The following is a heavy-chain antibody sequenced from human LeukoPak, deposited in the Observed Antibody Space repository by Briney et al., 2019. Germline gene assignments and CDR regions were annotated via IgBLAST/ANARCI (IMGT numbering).Heavy chain of an antibody. Sequence: EASVKVSCKASGYTITSYYMHWVRQAPGQGLEWMGIINPSGGSTSYAQKFQGRVIMTRDTSTSTVYMELSSLRSEDTAVYYCARTSVLRFLEWFLDYWGQEPLVTVSS. CDR2: INPSGGST. D-gene: IGHD3-3*01. CDR3: ARTSVLRFLEWFLDY. J-gene: IGHJ4*02. V-gene: IGHV1-46*01. CDR1: GYTITSYY.